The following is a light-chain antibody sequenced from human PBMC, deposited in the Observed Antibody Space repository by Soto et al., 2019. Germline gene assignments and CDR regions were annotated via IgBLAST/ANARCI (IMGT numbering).Light chain of an antibody. CDR1: QSVASY. J-gene: IGKJ5*01. CDR3: QQCNEWPLIT. CDR2: GAS. V-gene: IGKV3-15*01. Sequence: EIVMTQSPATLSVSPGERATRSCRASQSVASYLAWYQQKPGQAPRLLIYGASTRATGVPARFSGSGSGTEFTLTISSLQSEDFAVYYCQQCNEWPLITFGQGTRLEAK.